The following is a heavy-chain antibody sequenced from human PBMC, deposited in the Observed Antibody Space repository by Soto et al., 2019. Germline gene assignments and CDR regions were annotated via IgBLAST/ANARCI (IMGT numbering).Heavy chain of an antibody. Sequence: QLQLQESGPGLVKPSETLSLTCTVSGGSISSSSYYWGWIRQPPGKGLEWIGSVYYSGNTYYNPSLKSRVTISVDTSKSQFSLKLTSVTAADTAVYYCARLPRTDYGQEYFHHWGQGTLVTVSS. CDR3: ARLPRTDYGQEYFHH. CDR1: GGSISSSSYY. J-gene: IGHJ1*01. CDR2: VYYSGNT. V-gene: IGHV4-39*01. D-gene: IGHD4-17*01.